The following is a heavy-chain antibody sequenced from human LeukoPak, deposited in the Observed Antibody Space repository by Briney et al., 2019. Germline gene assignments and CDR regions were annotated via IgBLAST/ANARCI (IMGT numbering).Heavy chain of an antibody. J-gene: IGHJ4*02. Sequence: SVKVSCKASGGTFSSYAISWVRQAPGQGLEWMGRIIPILGIANYAQKLQGRVTITADKSTSTAYMELSSLRSEDTAVYYCAREDLVTIFGVAPFDYWGQGTLVTVSS. CDR1: GGTFSSYA. D-gene: IGHD3-3*01. CDR3: AREDLVTIFGVAPFDY. V-gene: IGHV1-69*04. CDR2: IIPILGIA.